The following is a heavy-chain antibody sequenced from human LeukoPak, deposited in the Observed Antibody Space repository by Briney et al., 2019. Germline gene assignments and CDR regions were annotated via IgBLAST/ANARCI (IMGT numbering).Heavy chain of an antibody. V-gene: IGHV4-59*01. CDR1: GGSISSYY. CDR3: ARGRVSSSTWYSTYYYYFYMDV. CDR2: IYYSGST. J-gene: IGHJ6*03. D-gene: IGHD6-13*01. Sequence: SETLSLTCTVSGGSISSYYWSWIRQPPGKGLEWIGYIYYSGSTNYNPSLKSRVTISVETSKNQFSLKLSSATAADTAVYFCARGRVSSSTWYSTYYYYFYMDVWGKGTTVTVSS.